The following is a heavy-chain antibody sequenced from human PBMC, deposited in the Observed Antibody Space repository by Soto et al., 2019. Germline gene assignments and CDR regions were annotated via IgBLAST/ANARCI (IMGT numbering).Heavy chain of an antibody. CDR3: ARDGGRHSGGIDY. Sequence: QVQLVQSGTEVKKPWSSVKVSCKASGGTFSSYSINWVRQAPGQGLEWMGEIIPIFGTANYAQKFQGRVTITAGECTSTAYMELSSLRSEDTAVYYCARDGGRHSGGIDYWGQGTLVTVS. J-gene: IGHJ4*02. V-gene: IGHV1-69*01. CDR1: GGTFSSYS. D-gene: IGHD1-26*01. CDR2: IIPIFGTA.